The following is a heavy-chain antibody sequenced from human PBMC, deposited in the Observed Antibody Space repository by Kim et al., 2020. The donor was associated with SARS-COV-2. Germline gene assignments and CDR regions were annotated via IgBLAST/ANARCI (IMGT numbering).Heavy chain of an antibody. D-gene: IGHD3-10*01. CDR3: ARDLDHGSGSQYNHWFDP. CDR2: INTNTGNP. Sequence: ASVKVSCKASGYTFTSYAMNWVRQAPGQGLEWMGWINTNTGNPMYAQGFTGRFVFSLDTSVSTAYLQISSLKAADTAVYYCARDLDHGSGSQYNHWFDPWGQGTLVTVSS. CDR1: GYTFTSYA. V-gene: IGHV7-4-1*02. J-gene: IGHJ5*02.